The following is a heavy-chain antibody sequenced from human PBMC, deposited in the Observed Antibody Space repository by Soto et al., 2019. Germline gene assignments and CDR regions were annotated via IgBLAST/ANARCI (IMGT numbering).Heavy chain of an antibody. V-gene: IGHV3-30-3*01. J-gene: IGHJ4*02. CDR1: GFTFSSYA. D-gene: IGHD3-16*02. CDR3: ARAVDGRRLGELSHFDY. Sequence: QVQLVESGGGVVQPGRSLRLSCAASGFTFSSYAMHWVRQAPGKGLEWVAVISYDGSNKYYADSVKGRFTISRDNSQNTLYLQMNSLRAEDTVVYYWARAVDGRRLGELSHFDYWGQGTLVTVSS. CDR2: ISYDGSNK.